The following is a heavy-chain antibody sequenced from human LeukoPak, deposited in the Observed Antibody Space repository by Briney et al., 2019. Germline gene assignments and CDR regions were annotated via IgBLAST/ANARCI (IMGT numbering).Heavy chain of an antibody. CDR3: AREGYSSGCFDY. D-gene: IGHD6-19*01. Sequence: PGRSLRLSCAASGFTFSSYAMHWVRQAPGKGLEWVAVISYDGSNKYYADSVKGRFTISRDNSKNTLNLQMNSLRAEDTAVYYCAREGYSSGCFDYWGQGTLVTVSS. CDR2: ISYDGSNK. J-gene: IGHJ4*02. CDR1: GFTFSSYA. V-gene: IGHV3-30-3*01.